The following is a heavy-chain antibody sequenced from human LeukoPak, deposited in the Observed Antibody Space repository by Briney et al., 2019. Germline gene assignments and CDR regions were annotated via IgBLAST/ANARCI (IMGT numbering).Heavy chain of an antibody. CDR3: TRDPYSSGWHGDC. CDR2: VGSKVYGGTT. V-gene: IGHV3-49*03. D-gene: IGHD6-19*01. J-gene: IGHJ4*02. Sequence: GGSLRLSCTASGFTFGDYVMSWFRQAPGKGLEWVGFVGSKVYGGTTEYAASVKGRFTISRDDSKSIAYLRMNSLKTEDTAVYYCTRDPYSSGWHGDCWGQGTLVTVSS. CDR1: GFTFGDYV.